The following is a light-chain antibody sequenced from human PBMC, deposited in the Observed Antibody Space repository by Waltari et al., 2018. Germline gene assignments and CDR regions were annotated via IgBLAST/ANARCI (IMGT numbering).Light chain of an antibody. V-gene: IGKV4-1*01. J-gene: IGKJ1*01. CDR3: QQYANTPRT. CDR2: WAS. CDR1: QSVLYSPNNKNS. Sequence: DIVMTQSPDSLAVSLGERATVNCKSSQSVLYSPNNKNSLAWNQQKPGQPPKLLIYWASTREFGVPDRFSGSGSGTDFTLTISSLQAEDVAVYYCQQYANTPRTFGQGTTVEIK.